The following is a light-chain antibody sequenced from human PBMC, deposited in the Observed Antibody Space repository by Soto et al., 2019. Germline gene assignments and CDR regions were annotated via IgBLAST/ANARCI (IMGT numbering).Light chain of an antibody. V-gene: IGKV1-9*01. Sequence: IQLTQSSSSLSASVGDRVTITCRASQDITNYLAWYQQKPGKAPNLLIYAASSLQSGVPSRFSGSGSGTEFTLTISGLQPADFATYYCQQLNSYPFTFGPGTKVDIK. CDR3: QQLNSYPFT. CDR1: QDITNY. J-gene: IGKJ3*01. CDR2: AAS.